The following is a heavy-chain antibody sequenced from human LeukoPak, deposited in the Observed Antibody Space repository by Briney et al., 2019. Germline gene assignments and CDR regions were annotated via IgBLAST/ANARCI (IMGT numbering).Heavy chain of an antibody. Sequence: GGSLRLSCAASGFTFDMYAISWGRQAPGKGLEWVASVSGGVGATYYSDSGRGRFTISRDNSKKTVSLQLNSLRAEDTAVYYCTKGGDFTNSWYYYGMDVWGQGTTVIVSS. CDR3: TKGGDFTNSWYYYGMDV. CDR1: GFTFDMYA. J-gene: IGHJ6*02. CDR2: VSGGVGAT. D-gene: IGHD6-13*01. V-gene: IGHV3-23*01.